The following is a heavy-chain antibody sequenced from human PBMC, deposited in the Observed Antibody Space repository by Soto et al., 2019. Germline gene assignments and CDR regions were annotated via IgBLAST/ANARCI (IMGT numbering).Heavy chain of an antibody. J-gene: IGHJ4*02. CDR2: IYYSGST. CDR3: ASFTTYGFYFDY. CDR1: GGSISSYY. V-gene: IGHV4-59*01. D-gene: IGHD3-10*01. Sequence: SETLSLTCTVSGGSISSYYWSWIRQPPGKGLEWIGYIYYSGSTNYNPSLKSRVTISVDTSKNQFSLKLSSVTAADTAVYYCASFTTYGFYFDYWGQGTLVTVSS.